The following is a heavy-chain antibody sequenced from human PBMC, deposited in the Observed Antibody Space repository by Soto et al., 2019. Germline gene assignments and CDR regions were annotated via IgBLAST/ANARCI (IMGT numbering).Heavy chain of an antibody. J-gene: IGHJ6*02. Sequence: SETLSLTCTVSGGSISSGDYYWSWIRQPPGKGLEWIGYIYYSGSTYYNPSLKSRVTISVDTSKNQFSLKLSSVTAADTAVYYCARVTVGAVSSNYYYGMDAWGQGTTLTVSS. CDR1: GGSISSGDYY. V-gene: IGHV4-30-4*01. D-gene: IGHD1-26*01. CDR2: IYYSGST. CDR3: ARVTVGAVSSNYYYGMDA.